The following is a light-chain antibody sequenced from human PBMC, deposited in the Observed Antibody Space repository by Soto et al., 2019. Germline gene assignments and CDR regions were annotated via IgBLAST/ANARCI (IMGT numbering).Light chain of an antibody. CDR1: QSVSSY. J-gene: IGKJ3*01. Sequence: EIVLTQSPATLSLSPGERATLSCRASQSVSSYLAWSQQKPGQAPRLLIYDASNRATGVPARFSGSGSGTDFTLTIIILEPEDFAVYYCHQRSNLPFTFGPGTKVDVK. CDR2: DAS. CDR3: HQRSNLPFT. V-gene: IGKV3-11*01.